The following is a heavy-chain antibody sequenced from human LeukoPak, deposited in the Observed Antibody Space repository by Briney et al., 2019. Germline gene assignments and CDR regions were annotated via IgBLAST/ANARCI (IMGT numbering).Heavy chain of an antibody. CDR1: GGSISSYY. D-gene: IGHD6-13*01. J-gene: IGHJ4*02. CDR2: IYYSGST. CDR3: ARGSSWVKIDY. V-gene: IGHV4-59*01. Sequence: PSETLSLTCTVSGGSISSYYWSWIRQPPGKGLEWIGYIYYSGSTNYNPSLKSRVTISVDTSKNQFSLKLSSVTAADTAVYYCARGSSWVKIDYWGQGTLVTVSP.